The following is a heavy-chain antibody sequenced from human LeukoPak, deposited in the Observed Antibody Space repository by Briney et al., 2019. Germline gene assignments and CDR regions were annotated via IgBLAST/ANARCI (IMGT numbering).Heavy chain of an antibody. CDR3: ARDHPATSLTTRAFDI. D-gene: IGHD4-17*01. V-gene: IGHV3-53*01. CDR2: IFSGGDT. Sequence: GGSLRLSCAASGFTVSRNYMSWVRQAPGKGLKWVSIIFSGGDTYYADSVKGRFTISRDNSKNTVYLQMNSLRAEDTAVYYCARDHPATSLTTRAFDIWGQGTMVTVSS. CDR1: GFTVSRNY. J-gene: IGHJ3*02.